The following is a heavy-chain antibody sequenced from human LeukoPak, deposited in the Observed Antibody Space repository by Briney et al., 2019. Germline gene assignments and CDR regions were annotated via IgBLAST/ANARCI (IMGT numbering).Heavy chain of an antibody. CDR1: GYTFTSYY. D-gene: IGHD2-15*01. V-gene: IGHV1-46*01. CDR3: ARGYCSGGSCPYYFDY. CDR2: INPSGGST. Sequence: GASVKVSCKASGYTFTSYYMHWVRQAPGQGLEWMGIINPSGGSTSYAQKFQGRVTMTRDTSTSTVYMELSSLRSEDTAVYYCARGYCSGGSCPYYFDYWGQGTLVTVSS. J-gene: IGHJ4*02.